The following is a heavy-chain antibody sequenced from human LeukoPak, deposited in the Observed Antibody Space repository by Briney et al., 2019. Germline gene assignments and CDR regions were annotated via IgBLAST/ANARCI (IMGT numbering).Heavy chain of an antibody. D-gene: IGHD6-19*01. CDR2: ISRDSDIR. CDR1: GFIFGRDS. CDR3: ASVQQWVKPFDY. Sequence: GGSLRLSCAASGFIFGRDSMNWVRQAPGRGLEWISYISRDSDIRYYADSVRGRFHISRDNARNSLYLQMNSLRAEDTAAYYCASVQQWVKPFDYWGQGTLVTVSS. J-gene: IGHJ4*02. V-gene: IGHV3-48*01.